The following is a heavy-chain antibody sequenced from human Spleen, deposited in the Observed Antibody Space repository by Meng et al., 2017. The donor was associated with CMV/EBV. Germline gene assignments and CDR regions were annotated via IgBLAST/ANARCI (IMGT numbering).Heavy chain of an antibody. Sequence: SVKVSCKASGYTFTSYGISWVRQAPGQGLEWMGWITPFNGNTNYAQKFQDRVTITRDRSMSTAYMELSSLRSEDTAMYYCARWGTEAFDIWGQGTMVTVSS. V-gene: IGHV1-45*02. CDR1: GYTFTSYG. J-gene: IGHJ3*02. D-gene: IGHD3-16*01. CDR2: ITPFNGNT. CDR3: ARWGTEAFDI.